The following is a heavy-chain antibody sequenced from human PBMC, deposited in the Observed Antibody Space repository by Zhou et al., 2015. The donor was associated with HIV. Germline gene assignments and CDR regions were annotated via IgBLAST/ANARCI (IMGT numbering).Heavy chain of an antibody. J-gene: IGHJ5*02. CDR1: GGTFSSYT. CDR3: SRAPTDGDYGYSS. CDR2: IIPILGIA. V-gene: IGHV1-69*02. D-gene: IGHD4-17*01. Sequence: QVQLVQSGAEVKKPGSSVKVSCKASGGTFSSYTISWVRQAPGQGLEWMGRIIPILGIANYAQKFQGRVTITADKSTSTAYMELSSLRSEDTAVYYCSRAPTDGDYGYSSWGQGTLVTVSS.